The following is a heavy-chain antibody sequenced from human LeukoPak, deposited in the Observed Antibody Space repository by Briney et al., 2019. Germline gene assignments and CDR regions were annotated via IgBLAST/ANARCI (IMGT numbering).Heavy chain of an antibody. J-gene: IGHJ4*02. CDR3: ARDWIIAARPSIFDY. D-gene: IGHD6-6*01. Sequence: HAGGSLRLSCAASGFTFSSYAMHWVRQAPGKGLEWVAVISYDGSNKYYADSVKGRFTISRDNSKNTLYLQMNSLRAEDTAVYYCARDWIIAARPSIFDYWGQGTLVTVSS. V-gene: IGHV3-30-3*01. CDR1: GFTFSSYA. CDR2: ISYDGSNK.